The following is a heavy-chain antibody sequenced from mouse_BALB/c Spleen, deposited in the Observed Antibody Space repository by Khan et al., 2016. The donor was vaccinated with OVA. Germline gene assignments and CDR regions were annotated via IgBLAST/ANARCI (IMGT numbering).Heavy chain of an antibody. D-gene: IGHD2-14*01. V-gene: IGHV2-6-4*01. Sequence: VQLQQSGPGLVAPSQSLSITCTVSGFSLSRYNIHWVRQPPGKGLEWLGMIWGGGGTDYNSTLKIRLSISKDNSKSQVFLKMNSLQTDDTAIYFCARAYYRYDGYYAMDYWGQGTPVTVSS. CDR1: GFSLSRYN. CDR3: ARAYYRYDGYYAMDY. J-gene: IGHJ4*01. CDR2: IWGGGGT.